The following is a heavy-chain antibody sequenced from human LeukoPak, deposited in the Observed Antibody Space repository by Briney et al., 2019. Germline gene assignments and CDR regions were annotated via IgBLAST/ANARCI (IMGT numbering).Heavy chain of an antibody. Sequence: GGSLRLSCAASGFTFSSYGMSWVRQAPGKGLEWVSAISGSGGSTYYADSVKGRFTISRDNSKNTLYLQMNSLRAEDTAVYYCAKGRWFGEDYMGVWGKGTTVTISS. CDR1: GFTFSSYG. V-gene: IGHV3-23*01. CDR3: AKGRWFGEDYMGV. J-gene: IGHJ6*03. CDR2: ISGSGGST. D-gene: IGHD3-10*01.